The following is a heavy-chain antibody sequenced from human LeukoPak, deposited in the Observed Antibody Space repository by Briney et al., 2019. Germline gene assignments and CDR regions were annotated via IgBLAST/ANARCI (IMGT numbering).Heavy chain of an antibody. CDR1: GFTFSSYS. D-gene: IGHD2-2*01. Sequence: GGSLRLSCAASGFTFSSYSMNWVRQAPGKGLEWVSSISSSSSYIYYADSVKGRFTISRDNAKNSLYLQMNSLRAEDTAVYYCARGNRVVVVPAAVLSYYYGMDVWGQGTTVTVS. V-gene: IGHV3-21*01. CDR3: ARGNRVVVVPAAVLSYYYGMDV. J-gene: IGHJ6*02. CDR2: ISSSSSYI.